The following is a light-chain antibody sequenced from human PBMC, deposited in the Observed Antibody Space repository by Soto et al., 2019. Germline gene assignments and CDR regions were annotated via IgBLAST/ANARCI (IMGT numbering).Light chain of an antibody. CDR2: GAS. CDR3: QQYGSSPRT. CDR1: QSVSSSY. V-gene: IGKV3-20*01. Sequence: EIVLTQSPGTLSLSPGERATLSCGASQSVSSSYLAWYQQKPGQAPRLLIYGASTRATGIPDRFSGSGSGTDFPLTISRLEPEDFAVYYWQQYGSSPRTFGQGTKVEIK. J-gene: IGKJ1*01.